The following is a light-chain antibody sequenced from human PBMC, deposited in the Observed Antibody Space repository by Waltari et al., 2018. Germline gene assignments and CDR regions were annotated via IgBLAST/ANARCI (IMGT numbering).Light chain of an antibody. V-gene: IGLV2-14*03. Sequence: QSALTQPASVSGSPGQSITISCPGTSSNVGGSNYVSWYQQHPGKGPKLMTYDVSNRPSGVPNRVSGSKSGNTASLTISGLQAEDEADYYCSSYTSSNSYVFGTGTKVTVL. CDR3: SSYTSSNSYV. CDR2: DVS. CDR1: SSNVGGSNY. J-gene: IGLJ1*01.